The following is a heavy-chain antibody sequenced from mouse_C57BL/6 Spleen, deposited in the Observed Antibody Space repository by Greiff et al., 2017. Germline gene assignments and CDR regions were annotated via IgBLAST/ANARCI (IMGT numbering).Heavy chain of an antibody. CDR3: ARYLHGSRAQYYYAMDY. CDR2: INPNNGGT. V-gene: IGHV1-18*01. CDR1: GYTFTDYN. Sequence: EVQLQQSGPELVKPGASVKIPCKASGYTFTDYNMDWVKQSHGKSLEWIGDINPNNGGTIYNQKFKGKATLTVDKSSSTAYMELRSLTSEDTAVYYCARYLHGSRAQYYYAMDYWGQGTSVTVSS. D-gene: IGHD1-1*01. J-gene: IGHJ4*01.